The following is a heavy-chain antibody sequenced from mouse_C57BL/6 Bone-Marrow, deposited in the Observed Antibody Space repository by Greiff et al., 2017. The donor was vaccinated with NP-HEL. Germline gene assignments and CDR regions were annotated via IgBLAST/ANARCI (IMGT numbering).Heavy chain of an antibody. J-gene: IGHJ1*03. V-gene: IGHV1-74*01. D-gene: IGHD1-1*02. CDR1: GYTFTSYW. Sequence: VQLQQSGAELVKPGASVKVSCKASGYTFTSYWMHWVKQRPGHGLEWIGRIHPSDGDTNYNQKFKGKATLTVDKSSSTAYMQLSSLTSEDSAVYYCAISVVSPCYWYFDVWGTGTTVTVSS. CDR3: AISVVSPCYWYFDV. CDR2: IHPSDGDT.